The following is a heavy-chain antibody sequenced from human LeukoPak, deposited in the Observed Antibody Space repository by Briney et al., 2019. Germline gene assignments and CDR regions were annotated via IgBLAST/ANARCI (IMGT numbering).Heavy chain of an antibody. D-gene: IGHD1-26*01. Sequence: GGSLRLSCAASGFTFSDYAMSWVRQPPGKGLEWVSTISGSGDYTYYADSVRGRFTISRDNSKNTLYLQMNSLRVEDTPVYYCATTLRSGSYYFDSWGQGTLVTVSS. CDR1: GFTFSDYA. CDR2: ISGSGDYT. CDR3: ATTLRSGSYYFDS. J-gene: IGHJ4*02. V-gene: IGHV3-23*01.